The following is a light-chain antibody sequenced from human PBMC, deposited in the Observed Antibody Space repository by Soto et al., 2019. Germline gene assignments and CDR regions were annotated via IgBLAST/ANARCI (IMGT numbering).Light chain of an antibody. Sequence: DTQMTQSPSTLSASVGDRVTITCRASQSISSWFAWYQQKPGKAPKLLIYKASSLESGVPSRFSGSGSGTEFTLTISSLQPDDFATYYCQQYYSYSRTFGQGTKVEIK. CDR1: QSISSW. CDR2: KAS. CDR3: QQYYSYSRT. V-gene: IGKV1-5*03. J-gene: IGKJ1*01.